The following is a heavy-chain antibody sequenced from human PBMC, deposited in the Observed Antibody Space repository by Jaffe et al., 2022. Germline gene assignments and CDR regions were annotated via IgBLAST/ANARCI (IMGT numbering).Heavy chain of an antibody. J-gene: IGHJ3*02. V-gene: IGHV4-59*01. D-gene: IGHD6-19*01. CDR2: IHYTGRT. Sequence: QVQLQESGPGLVKPSETLSLTCTVSGGSIISYYWSWFRQPPGKGLEWIGYIHYTGRTNYNPSLKSRVTVSVDTPKNQFSLKLSSVTTADTAVYYCARLNDHGWGDIWGQGTMVTVSS. CDR1: GGSIISYY. CDR3: ARLNDHGWGDI.